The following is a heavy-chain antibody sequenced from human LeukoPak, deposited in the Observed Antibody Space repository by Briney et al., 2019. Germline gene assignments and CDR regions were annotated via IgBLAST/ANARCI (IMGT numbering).Heavy chain of an antibody. V-gene: IGHV4-39*07. CDR1: GVSISSGTYY. J-gene: IGHJ4*02. Sequence: SETLSLTCTVSGVSISSGTYYWGWIRQPPGKGLEWIGSIHYSGTTYYNPSLKSRVTISIDTSKNQFSLRLRSVTAADTAVYYCARGQGFRGGDYGRYGFLPKSGYYFDYWGQGTLVTVSS. CDR3: ARGQGFRGGDYGRYGFLPKSGYYFDY. D-gene: IGHD2-21*01. CDR2: IHYSGTT.